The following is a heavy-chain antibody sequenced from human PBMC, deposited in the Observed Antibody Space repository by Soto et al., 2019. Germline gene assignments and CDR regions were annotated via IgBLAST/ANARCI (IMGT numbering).Heavy chain of an antibody. D-gene: IGHD7-27*01. Sequence: SETLSLTCTVSGGSISTSSYFWGWIRQTPGKGLEWIGSVSYTGFTYYSPSLKSRVSISVDTSKTQFSLRLRSVTAADTAVYFCARISVTATGAAAEFDYWGQGTRVTVSS. J-gene: IGHJ4*02. CDR2: VSYTGFT. V-gene: IGHV4-39*01. CDR1: GGSISTSSYF. CDR3: ARISVTATGAAAEFDY.